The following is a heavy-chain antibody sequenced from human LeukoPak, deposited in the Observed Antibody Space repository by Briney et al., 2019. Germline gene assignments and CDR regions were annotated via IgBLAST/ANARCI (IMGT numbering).Heavy chain of an antibody. J-gene: IGHJ3*02. D-gene: IGHD3-10*01. CDR1: GGSINSYY. Sequence: SETLSLTCTVSGGSINSYYWSWIRQPPVRGLEWIGSIHYSGSTSYNPSLRSRVTISVDKSKNQFFLKLSSVTATDTAVYYCARRDFGGPDAFDNWGQGTMVTVSS. CDR3: ARRDFGGPDAFDN. V-gene: IGHV4-59*01. CDR2: IHYSGST.